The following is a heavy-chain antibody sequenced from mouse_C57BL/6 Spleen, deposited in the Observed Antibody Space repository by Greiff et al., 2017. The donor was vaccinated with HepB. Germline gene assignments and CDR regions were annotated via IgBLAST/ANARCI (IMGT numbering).Heavy chain of an antibody. D-gene: IGHD1-1*01. V-gene: IGHV1-15*01. Sequence: VKLMESGAELVRPGASVTLSCKASGYTFTDYEMHWVKQTPVHGLEWIGAIDPETGGTAYNQKFKGKAILTADKSSSTAYMELRSLTSEDSAVYYCPITTVVGYYFDYWGQGTTLTVSS. J-gene: IGHJ2*01. CDR1: GYTFTDYE. CDR2: IDPETGGT. CDR3: PITTVVGYYFDY.